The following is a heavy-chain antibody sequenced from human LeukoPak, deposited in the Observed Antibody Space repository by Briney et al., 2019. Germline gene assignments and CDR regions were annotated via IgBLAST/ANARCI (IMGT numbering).Heavy chain of an antibody. D-gene: IGHD3-10*01. V-gene: IGHV4-59*08. CDR2: IYYSGST. Sequence: PSETLSLTCTVSGGSISSYYWSWIRQPPGKGLEWIGYIYYSGSTNYNPSLKSRVTISVDTSKNQFSLRLSSVTAADTAVYYCARRGWFGESLSMFDPWGQGTLVTVSS. J-gene: IGHJ5*02. CDR3: ARRGWFGESLSMFDP. CDR1: GGSISSYY.